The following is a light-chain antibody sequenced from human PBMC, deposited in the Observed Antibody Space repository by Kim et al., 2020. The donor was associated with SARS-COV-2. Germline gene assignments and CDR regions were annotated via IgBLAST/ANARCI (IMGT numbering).Light chain of an antibody. CDR2: AAS. CDR1: QGISND. V-gene: IGKV1-27*01. J-gene: IGKJ1*01. Sequence: SVGDRVTITCRASQGISNDLAWYQQKPGKVPKLLIYAASTLQSGVPSRFSGSGSVTDFTLTISSLQPEDVATYYCQKYNSAPPWTFGQGTKVDIK. CDR3: QKYNSAPPWT.